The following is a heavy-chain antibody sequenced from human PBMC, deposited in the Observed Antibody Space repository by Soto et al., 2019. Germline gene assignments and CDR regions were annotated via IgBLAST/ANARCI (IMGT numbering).Heavy chain of an antibody. CDR1: GGSISSYY. CDR2: IYYSGST. J-gene: IGHJ6*02. Sequence: QVQLQESGPGLVKPSETLSLTCTVSGGSISSYYWSWIRQPLGKGLEWIGYIYYSGSTNYNPSLKSRVTISVDTSKNQFSLRLSSVTAADTAVYYCARGASAGSNRYYYFGMDVWGQGTTVTVSS. D-gene: IGHD6-13*01. CDR3: ARGASAGSNRYYYFGMDV. V-gene: IGHV4-59*01.